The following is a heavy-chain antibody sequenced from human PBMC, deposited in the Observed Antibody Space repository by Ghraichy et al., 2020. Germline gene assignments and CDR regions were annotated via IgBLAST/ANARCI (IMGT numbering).Heavy chain of an antibody. CDR1: GFTFSSYA. J-gene: IGHJ4*02. D-gene: IGHD6-19*01. CDR2: ISGSGGST. CDR3: AKASGIAVAGIFDY. Sequence: GESLNISCAASGFTFSSYAMSWVRQAPGKGLEWVSAISGSGGSTYYADSVKGRFTISRDNSKNTLYLQMNSLRAEDTAVYYCAKASGIAVAGIFDYWGQGTLVTVSS. V-gene: IGHV3-23*01.